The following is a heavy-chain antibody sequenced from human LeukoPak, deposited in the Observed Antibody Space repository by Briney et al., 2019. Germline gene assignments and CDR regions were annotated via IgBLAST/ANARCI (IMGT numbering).Heavy chain of an antibody. CDR2: INPNSGGT. V-gene: IGHV1-2*02. CDR1: GYTFTGYY. J-gene: IGHJ6*02. D-gene: IGHD2-15*01. CDR3: AKRQYCSGGSCYSPKFLYYYYGMDV. Sequence: ASVKVSCKASGYTFTGYYMHWVRQAPGQGLEWMGWINPNSGGTNYAQKFQGRVTMTRDTSISTAYMELSRLGSDDTAVYYCAKRQYCSGGSCYSPKFLYYYYGMDVWGQGTTVTVSS.